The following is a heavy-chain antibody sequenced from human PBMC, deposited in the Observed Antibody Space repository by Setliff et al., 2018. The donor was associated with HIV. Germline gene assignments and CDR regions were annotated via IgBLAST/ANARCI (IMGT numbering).Heavy chain of an antibody. Sequence: ASVKVSCKASGYTFTSYGISWVRQAPGQGLEWMGWISAYNGNTNYAQKLQGRVTMATDTSTRTAYMELSSLRSEDTAVYYCARVGSYWTQFDYWGQGTLVTVSS. J-gene: IGHJ4*01. CDR2: ISAYNGNT. V-gene: IGHV1-18*01. CDR1: GYTFTSYG. D-gene: IGHD2-15*01. CDR3: ARVGSYWTQFDY.